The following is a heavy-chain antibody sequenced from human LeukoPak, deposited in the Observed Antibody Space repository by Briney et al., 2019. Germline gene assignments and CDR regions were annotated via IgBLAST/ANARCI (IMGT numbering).Heavy chain of an antibody. CDR2: INHSGST. D-gene: IGHD3-3*01. J-gene: IGHJ4*02. Sequence: SETLSLTCAVYGGSFSGYYWSWIRQPPGKGLEWIGEINHSGSTNYNPSLKSRVTISVDTSKNQFSLKLSSVTAADTAVYYCARHGPSYDFWSGYYLIDYWGQGTLVTVSS. CDR1: GGSFSGYY. CDR3: ARHGPSYDFWSGYYLIDY. V-gene: IGHV4-34*01.